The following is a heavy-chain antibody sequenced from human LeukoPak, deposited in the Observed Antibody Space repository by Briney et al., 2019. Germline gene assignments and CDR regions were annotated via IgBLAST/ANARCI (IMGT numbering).Heavy chain of an antibody. Sequence: SGTLPLTCTVSGGSISSLNLWSWLRQPPGKGLEWIGEMYLGGTTNFNPSLKSRVTILIDKSKNQLSLQLTSVTAADTAVYYCAGLEGRYSTDWFYFFDYWGQGALVTVSS. CDR2: MYLGGTT. D-gene: IGHD6-19*01. CDR3: AGLEGRYSTDWFYFFDY. J-gene: IGHJ4*02. CDR1: GGSISSLNL. V-gene: IGHV4-4*02.